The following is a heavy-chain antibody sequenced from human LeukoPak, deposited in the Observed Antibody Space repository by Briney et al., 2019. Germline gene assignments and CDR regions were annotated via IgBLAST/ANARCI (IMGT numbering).Heavy chain of an antibody. D-gene: IGHD6-19*01. Sequence: PGGSLRLSCAASGFTFSSYAMHWVRQAPGKGLEWVSYISSSGSTIYYADSVKGRFTISRDNAKNSLYLQMNSLRAEDTAVYYCARDFRDVAVVDYNWFDPWGQGTLVTVSS. V-gene: IGHV3-48*03. CDR3: ARDFRDVAVVDYNWFDP. CDR2: ISSSGSTI. CDR1: GFTFSSYA. J-gene: IGHJ5*02.